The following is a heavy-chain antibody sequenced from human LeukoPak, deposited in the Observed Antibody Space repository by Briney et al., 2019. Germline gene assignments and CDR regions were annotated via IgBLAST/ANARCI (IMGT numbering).Heavy chain of an antibody. Sequence: SETLSLTCTVSGGSISSYYWSWIRQPPGKGLEWIGYIYYSGSTNYNPSLESRVTISVDTSKNQFSLKLSSVTAADTAVYYCARGPYYDILTGYYPFDYWGQGTLVTVSS. J-gene: IGHJ4*02. CDR3: ARGPYYDILTGYYPFDY. D-gene: IGHD3-9*01. CDR2: IYYSGST. CDR1: GGSISSYY. V-gene: IGHV4-59*01.